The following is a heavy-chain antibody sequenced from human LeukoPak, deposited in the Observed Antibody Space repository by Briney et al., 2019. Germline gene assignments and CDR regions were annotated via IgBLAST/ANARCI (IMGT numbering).Heavy chain of an antibody. CDR1: KFTFISYW. J-gene: IGHJ4*02. CDR2: INRDGRSK. CDR3: ARSISVRYSFDY. V-gene: IGHV3-74*01. Sequence: PGGSLRLSCAASKFTFISYWMHWARHAPGKGLVWVSRINRDGRSKSNADSVKGRFSISTDNAKNTRYRQMNSRRAEDTAMYYCARSISVRYSFDYWGQGTLVTVSS. D-gene: IGHD1-26*01.